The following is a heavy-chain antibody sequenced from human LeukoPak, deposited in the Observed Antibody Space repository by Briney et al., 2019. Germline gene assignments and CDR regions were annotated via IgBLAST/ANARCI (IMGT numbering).Heavy chain of an antibody. D-gene: IGHD5-24*01. J-gene: IGHJ4*02. Sequence: LGESLKISCKGSGYSFTTYWIGWVRQMPGKGLEWMGIIYPGDSDTRYSPSFQGQVTISADKSISTAYLQWSSLKASDTAMYYCARGEGEDGYNYFWWGQGTLVTVSS. CDR2: IYPGDSDT. CDR1: GYSFTTYW. CDR3: ARGEGEDGYNYFW. V-gene: IGHV5-51*01.